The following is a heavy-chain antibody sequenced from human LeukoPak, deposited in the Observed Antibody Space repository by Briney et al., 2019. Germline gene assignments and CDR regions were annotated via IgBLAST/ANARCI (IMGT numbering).Heavy chain of an antibody. V-gene: IGHV1-46*01. CDR1: GYTFTSYY. J-gene: IGHJ4*02. CDR2: INPSGGST. CDR3: ARHKEVGDYYYFDY. Sequence: CKASGYTFTSYYMXWVRQAPGQGLEXMGIINPSGGSTSYTQKFQGRVTMTRDTSTTTVYMELSSLRSQDTAVYYCARHKEVGDYYYFDYWGQGTLVTVSS. D-gene: IGHD2/OR15-2a*01.